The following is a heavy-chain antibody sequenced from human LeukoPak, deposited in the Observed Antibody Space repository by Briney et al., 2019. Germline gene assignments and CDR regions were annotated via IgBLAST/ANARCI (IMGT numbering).Heavy chain of an antibody. CDR2: IYYTGST. CDR3: ARRGGSGRAFDY. J-gene: IGHJ4*02. CDR1: GASISGGTYY. D-gene: IGHD1-26*01. V-gene: IGHV4-39*01. Sequence: PSETLSLTCSVSGASISGGTYYWGWIRQPPGKGLEWIGSIYYTGSTYDNPSLKSRVTISVDTSKNQFSLKLSSVSAADTAVYYCARRGGSGRAFDYWGQGTLVTVSS.